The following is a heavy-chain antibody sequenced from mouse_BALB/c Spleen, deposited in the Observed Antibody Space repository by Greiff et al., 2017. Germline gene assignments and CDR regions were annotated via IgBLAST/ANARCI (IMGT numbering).Heavy chain of an antibody. Sequence: VQLQQSGAELARPGASVKLSCKASGYTFTSYWMQWVKQRPGQGLEWIGAIYPGDGDTRYTQKFKGKATLTADKSSSTAYMQLSSLASEDSAVYYCARAGTGPFDYWGQGTTLTVSS. CDR3: ARAGTGPFDY. D-gene: IGHD2-14*01. CDR1: GYTFTSYW. CDR2: IYPGDGDT. V-gene: IGHV1-87*01. J-gene: IGHJ2*01.